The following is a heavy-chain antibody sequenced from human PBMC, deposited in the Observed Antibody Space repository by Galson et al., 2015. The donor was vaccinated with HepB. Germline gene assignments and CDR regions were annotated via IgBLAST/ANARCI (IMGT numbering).Heavy chain of an antibody. J-gene: IGHJ6*03. V-gene: IGHV3-30-3*01. CDR1: GFTISGYA. Sequence: SLRLSCAVSGFTISGYAMHWVRQAPGKGLEWVTLISNDGNTKYYADSVKGRFTISRDNSKNTLYPQMNSLSAEDTAVYYCARRSGDWYSVYYNMDVWGKGTTVTVSS. D-gene: IGHD2-21*02. CDR3: ARRSGDWYSVYYNMDV. CDR2: ISNDGNTK.